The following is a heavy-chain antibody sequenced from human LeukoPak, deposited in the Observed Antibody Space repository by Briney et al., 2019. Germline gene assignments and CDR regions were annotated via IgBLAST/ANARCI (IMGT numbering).Heavy chain of an antibody. CDR1: GFTVSTSA. CDR3: ARGALVVVTADY. D-gene: IGHD2-21*02. CDR2: ISGSGGST. Sequence: GGSLRLSCAAAGFTVSTSAMSWVRQAPGKGLEWVSGISGSGGSTYYADSVKGRFTISRDNSKNTLYLQMNSLRADDTAVYYCARGALVVVTADYWGQGTLVTVSS. V-gene: IGHV3-23*01. J-gene: IGHJ4*02.